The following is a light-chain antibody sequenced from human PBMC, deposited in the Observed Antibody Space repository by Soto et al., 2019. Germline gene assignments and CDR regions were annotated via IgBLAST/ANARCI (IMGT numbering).Light chain of an antibody. V-gene: IGKV3-15*01. CDR2: GAS. Sequence: EIVLTQSPATLSSFPGDRVTLSFRASQYINTRLAWYQQKPGQAPRLLIYGASTRATGVPARFSGSGSGTEFTLTISSLQSEDFAVYYCQQYNNWPRTFGQGTKVDIK. CDR1: QYINTR. J-gene: IGKJ1*01. CDR3: QQYNNWPRT.